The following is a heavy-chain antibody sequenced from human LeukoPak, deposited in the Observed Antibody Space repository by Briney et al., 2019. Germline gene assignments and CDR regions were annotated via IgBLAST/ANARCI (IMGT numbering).Heavy chain of an antibody. CDR1: GYAFTIFY. CDR3: ARDLLLEGMCAYY. Sequence: ASVRVSCKQSGYAFTIFYMHCVPQAPGQGLEWMGIINPSGGSTSYAQKFQGRVTMTRDTSTSTVYMELSSLRSEDTAVYYFARDLLLEGMCAYYWGQGTLVTVSS. V-gene: IGHV1-46*01. CDR2: INPSGGST. D-gene: IGHD3-16*01. J-gene: IGHJ4*02.